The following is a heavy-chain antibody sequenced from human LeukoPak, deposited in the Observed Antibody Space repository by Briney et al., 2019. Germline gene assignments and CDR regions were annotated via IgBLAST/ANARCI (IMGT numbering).Heavy chain of an antibody. Sequence: HSGGSLRLSCAASGFTFSSYAMSRVRQAPGKGLEWVSAIRGSGGSTYYADSVKGRFTISRDNSKNTLYLQMNSLRAEDTAVYYCAKVRASVLRYFDWPSAYYFDYWGQGTLVTVSS. J-gene: IGHJ4*02. CDR2: IRGSGGST. CDR3: AKVRASVLRYFDWPSAYYFDY. D-gene: IGHD3-9*01. V-gene: IGHV3-23*01. CDR1: GFTFSSYA.